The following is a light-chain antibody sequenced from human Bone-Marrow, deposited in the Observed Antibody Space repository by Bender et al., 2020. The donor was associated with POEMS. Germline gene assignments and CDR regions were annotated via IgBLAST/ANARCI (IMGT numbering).Light chain of an antibody. V-gene: IGLV1-36*01. Sequence: QSVVTQPPSLSVAPRQRVTISCSGSSSNIGKHGVNWYQQLPGEAPKLLIYYDDLLTPGVSDRFSASKSGTSASLAISELQSGDGDLYYCSAWDDSLSSWVFGGWTKLTVL. CDR2: YDD. CDR3: SAWDDSLSSWV. CDR1: SSNIGKHG. J-gene: IGLJ3*02.